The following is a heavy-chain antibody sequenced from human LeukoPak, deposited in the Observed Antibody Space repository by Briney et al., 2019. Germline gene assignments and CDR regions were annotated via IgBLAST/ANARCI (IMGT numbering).Heavy chain of an antibody. D-gene: IGHD3-9*01. CDR2: ITGSGTNR. Sequence: PGASLRLSCVASGFTFSNYAMSWVCQAPGKGLEWVSAITGSGTNRYYADSLKGRFTTSRDNSKNTVFLQMNSLRHEDTAIYYCVIWGDYDVLTGYYVPDYWGQGTLVTVAS. CDR3: VIWGDYDVLTGYYVPDY. CDR1: GFTFSNYA. V-gene: IGHV3-23*01. J-gene: IGHJ4*02.